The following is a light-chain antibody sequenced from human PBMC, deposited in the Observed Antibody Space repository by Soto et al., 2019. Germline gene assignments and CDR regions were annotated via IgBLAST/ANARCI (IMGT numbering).Light chain of an antibody. CDR1: RTIGGY. CDR2: AAS. CDR3: QQSYSPPQT. V-gene: IGKV1-39*01. Sequence: DIQVTQPPSSLSAFVGDRVTITCRTSRTIGGYLNWYQLQPGKAPKHLIYAASSLHSGVPSRFSGSGSGTDFSLTISGLQPEDTATYYCQQSYSPPQTFGGGTKVDIK. J-gene: IGKJ4*01.